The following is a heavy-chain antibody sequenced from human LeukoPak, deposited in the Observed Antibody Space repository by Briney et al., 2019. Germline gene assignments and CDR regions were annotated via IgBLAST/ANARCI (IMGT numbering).Heavy chain of an antibody. J-gene: IGHJ3*02. CDR1: GFTFSSYW. CDR3: ARDGLELDAFDI. D-gene: IGHD1-7*01. CDR2: INSDGSST. Sequence: PGGSLRLSCAASGFTFSSYWMHWVRQAPGKGLVWVSRINSDGSSTSYADSVKGRFTISRDNAKNSLYLQTNSLRAEDTAVYYCARDGLELDAFDIWGQGTMVTVSS. V-gene: IGHV3-74*01.